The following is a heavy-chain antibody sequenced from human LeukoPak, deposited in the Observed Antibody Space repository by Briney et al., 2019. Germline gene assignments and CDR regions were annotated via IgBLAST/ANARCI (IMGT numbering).Heavy chain of an antibody. Sequence: GGSLRLSCAASGFSVSSNYMSWVRQATGKGLEWVSVIYSGGSTYYADSVKGRFTVSRDISKNTLYPQMNSLRAEDTAVYYCARSIAAAAHYYYYGMDVWGKRTTVTVSS. D-gene: IGHD6-13*01. CDR2: IYSGGST. J-gene: IGHJ6*04. CDR1: GFSVSSNY. CDR3: ARSIAAAAHYYYYGMDV. V-gene: IGHV3-53*01.